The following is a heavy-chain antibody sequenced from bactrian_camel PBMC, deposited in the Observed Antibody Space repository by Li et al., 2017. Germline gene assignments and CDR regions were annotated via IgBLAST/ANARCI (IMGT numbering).Heavy chain of an antibody. D-gene: IGHD3*01. Sequence: HVQLVESGGGSAETGGSLRVSCRASGFRFTDYALGWYRQAPGNVCELLSTIDLDSYTYVADSVKGRFTISQDNAKKTLYLQMNSLKPEDTAMYYCALSMGWLPRKLDPNEYNYWGQGTQVTVS. CDR2: IDLDSYT. CDR1: GFRFTDYA. J-gene: IGHJ4*01. CDR3: ALSMGWLPRKLDPNEYNY. V-gene: IGHV3S55*01.